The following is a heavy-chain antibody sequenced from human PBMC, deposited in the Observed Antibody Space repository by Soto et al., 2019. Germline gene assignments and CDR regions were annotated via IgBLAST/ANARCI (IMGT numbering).Heavy chain of an antibody. CDR3: AKGRESSGSYRPFDY. V-gene: IGHV3-23*01. CDR2: ISGGGGAT. J-gene: IGHJ4*02. D-gene: IGHD3-22*01. CDR1: GFTFSSYA. Sequence: EVQVLESGGGLGQPGGSLKLSCAASGFTFSSYAMSWVRQAPGKGLEWVSAISGGGGATNYADSVKGRFTISRDNSKNTIYLQMNSLRAEDTAVYYCAKGRESSGSYRPFDYWGQGTMVTVSS.